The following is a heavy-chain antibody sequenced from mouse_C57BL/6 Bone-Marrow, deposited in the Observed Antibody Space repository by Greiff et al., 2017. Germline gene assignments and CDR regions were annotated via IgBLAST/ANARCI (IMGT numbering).Heavy chain of an antibody. J-gene: IGHJ2*01. CDR1: GYTFTSYG. CDR3: AREGITTVVAKGY. V-gene: IGHV1-81*01. CDR2: IYPRSGNT. Sequence: QVQLQQSGAELARPGASVKLSCKASGYTFTSYGISWVKQRTGQGLEWIGEIYPRSGNTYYNEKFKGKATLTADKSTSTAYMELRSLTAEDSAVYFCAREGITTVVAKGYWGQGTTLTVSA. D-gene: IGHD1-1*01.